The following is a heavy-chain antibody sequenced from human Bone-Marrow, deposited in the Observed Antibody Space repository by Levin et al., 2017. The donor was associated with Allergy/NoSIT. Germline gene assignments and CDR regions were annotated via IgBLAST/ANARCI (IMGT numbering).Heavy chain of an antibody. D-gene: IGHD4-17*01. V-gene: IGHV3-23*01. CDR2: ISGSGGST. Sequence: GGSLRLSCAASGFTFSSYAMSWVRQAPGKGLEWVSAISGSGGSTYYADSVKGRFTISRDNSKNTLYLQMNSLRAEDTAVYYCAKDSHDYGDNPYYYYYYMDVWGKGTTVTVSS. CDR3: AKDSHDYGDNPYYYYYYMDV. CDR1: GFTFSSYA. J-gene: IGHJ6*03.